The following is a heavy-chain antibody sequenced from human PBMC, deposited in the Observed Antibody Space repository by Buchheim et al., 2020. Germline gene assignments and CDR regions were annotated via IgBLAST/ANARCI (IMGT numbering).Heavy chain of an antibody. CDR1: GDSISSNYW. D-gene: IGHD2-2*01. V-gene: IGHV4-4*02. Sequence: QVQLQESGPGLVKPSETLSLTCAVSGDSISSNYWWTWVRQPPGKGLEWIGEIYHSGSTNYNPSLKSRVTISVDKSKNQFSLNLSSVTAADTAVYYCATILGGCSSTSCYLLHWGQGTL. CDR3: ATILGGCSSTSCYLLH. CDR2: IYHSGST. J-gene: IGHJ4*02.